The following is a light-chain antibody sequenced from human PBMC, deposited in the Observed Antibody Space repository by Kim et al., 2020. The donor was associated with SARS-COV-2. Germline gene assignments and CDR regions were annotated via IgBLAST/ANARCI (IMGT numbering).Light chain of an antibody. V-gene: IGLV3-27*01. CDR2: KDS. J-gene: IGLJ2*01. Sequence: SYELTQPSSVSVSPGQTARITCSGDVLSKKYGRWFQQKPGQAPVLVIYKDSDRPSGIPERFSGSRSGTIVTLTISGAQVEDEADYYCYSAADSNVVFGGGTQLTVL. CDR1: VLSKKY. CDR3: YSAADSNVV.